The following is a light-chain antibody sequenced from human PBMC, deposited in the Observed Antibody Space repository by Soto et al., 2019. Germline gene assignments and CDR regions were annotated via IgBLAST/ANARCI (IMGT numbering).Light chain of an antibody. V-gene: IGKV3-11*01. CDR1: PSVSSY. Sequence: IVLTQSPSTLSLSPGERATLSCSASPSVSSYLAWYQQKPGQAPRLLIYDASNRATGIPSRFSGSGSGTDFTFTISSLVPEDRAGHEGQQRSNWPPKWTFSNGTKVDSK. CDR2: DAS. J-gene: IGKJ1*01. CDR3: QQRSNWPPKWT.